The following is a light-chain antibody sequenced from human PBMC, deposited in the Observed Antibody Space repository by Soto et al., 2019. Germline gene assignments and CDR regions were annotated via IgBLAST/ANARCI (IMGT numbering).Light chain of an antibody. V-gene: IGKV3-20*01. CDR3: QQYGNSPQLST. CDR1: QRVTSNY. Sequence: EIVLTQSPGTLSLSPGERATLSCRASQRVTSNYLAWYQHKPGQAPRLLFYGASTRATGIPDRFSGSGSGTEFTLNITRLEPEDFAVYYCQQYGNSPQLSTFGPGTNLEI. CDR2: GAS. J-gene: IGKJ2*01.